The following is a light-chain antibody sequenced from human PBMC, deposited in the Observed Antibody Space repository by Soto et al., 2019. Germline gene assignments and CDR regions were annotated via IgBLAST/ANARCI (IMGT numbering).Light chain of an antibody. Sequence: QSVLTQPPSSSASPGESARLTCTLPSDINVGSYSIYWYQQKPGSPPRYLLYYYSDSDKGQGSGVPSRFSGYKDASANTGILLISGLQSEDEADYYCMIWPSNAVVFGGGTKLTVL. V-gene: IGLV5-37*01. J-gene: IGLJ2*01. CDR2: YYSDSDK. CDR1: SDINVGSYS. CDR3: MIWPSNAVV.